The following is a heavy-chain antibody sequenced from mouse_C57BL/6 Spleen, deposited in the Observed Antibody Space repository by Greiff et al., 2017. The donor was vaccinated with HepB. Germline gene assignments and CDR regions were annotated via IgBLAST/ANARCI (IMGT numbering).Heavy chain of an antibody. Sequence: VQLQQSGAELVRPGASVKLSCTASGFNIKDDYMHWVKQRPEQGLEWIGWIDPENGDTEYASKFQGKATITADTSSNTAYLQLSSLTSEDTAVYYCTTPWGRGFAYWGQGTLVTVSA. J-gene: IGHJ3*01. CDR1: GFNIKDDY. CDR2: IDPENGDT. V-gene: IGHV14-4*01. CDR3: TTPWGRGFAY. D-gene: IGHD3-3*01.